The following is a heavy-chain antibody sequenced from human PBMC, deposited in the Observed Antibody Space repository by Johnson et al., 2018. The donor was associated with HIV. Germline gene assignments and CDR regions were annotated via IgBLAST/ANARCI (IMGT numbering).Heavy chain of an antibody. J-gene: IGHJ3*02. Sequence: QVLLVESGGGLVKPGGSLRLSCAVSGFTFSDYYMSWIRQAPGKGLEWVSYISSSGSTIYYADSVKGRFTISRDNAKNSLYLQMNSLRAEDTAVYYCASLAYCGGDCYRTYHDAFDIWGQGTMVTVSS. CDR1: GFTFSDYY. CDR2: ISSSGSTI. CDR3: ASLAYCGGDCYRTYHDAFDI. V-gene: IGHV3-11*04. D-gene: IGHD2-21*02.